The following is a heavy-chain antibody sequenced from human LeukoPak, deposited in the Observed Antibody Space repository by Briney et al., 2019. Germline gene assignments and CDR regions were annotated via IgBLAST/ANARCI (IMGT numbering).Heavy chain of an antibody. CDR3: VRADYDSSGYHFDN. CDR2: SNTDGSAT. J-gene: IGHJ4*02. CDR1: GFTFSSYW. V-gene: IGHV3-74*01. D-gene: IGHD3-22*01. Sequence: PGESLTLTCTVSGFTFSSYWLHWVRHPPGKGLAWVSRSNTDGSATDYADSVKGRFTISRDNAKNTVYLQMDTLSGEDTAVCYCVRADYDSSGYHFDNWGQGILVTVSS.